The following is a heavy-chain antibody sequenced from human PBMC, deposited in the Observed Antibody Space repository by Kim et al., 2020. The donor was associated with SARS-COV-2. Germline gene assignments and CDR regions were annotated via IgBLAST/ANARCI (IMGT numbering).Heavy chain of an antibody. CDR3: ARGNYYESVSLSDYYNGLDV. D-gene: IGHD3-22*01. CDR1: GLTFDNSA. J-gene: IGHJ6*02. V-gene: IGHV3-30-3*01. CDR2: ISFDGRNK. Sequence: SLRLSCAASGLTFDNSAMNWVRQAPGKGLEWVAVISFDGRNKAYADSVQGRFTISRDNSKSTLHLQMSSLRVEDTAIYYCARGNYYESVSLSDYYNGLDVWGQGTTVTVSS.